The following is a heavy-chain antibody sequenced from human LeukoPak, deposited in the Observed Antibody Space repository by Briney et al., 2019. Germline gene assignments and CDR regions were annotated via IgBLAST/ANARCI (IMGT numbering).Heavy chain of an antibody. CDR2: IYTGGTA. V-gene: IGHV3-53*04. CDR3: ARDRGDSSGYYLDAFDI. Sequence: PGGSLRLSCAASGLTVSSNYMSWVRQAPGKGLERDSVIYTGGTAYYADSVKGRISISRHNSNNTLYLHMNSLRVEDTAVYYCARDRGDSSGYYLDAFDIWGQGTMVTVSS. CDR1: GLTVSSNY. D-gene: IGHD3-22*01. J-gene: IGHJ3*02.